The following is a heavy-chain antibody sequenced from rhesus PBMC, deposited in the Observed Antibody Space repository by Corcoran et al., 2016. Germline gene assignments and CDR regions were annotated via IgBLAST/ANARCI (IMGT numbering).Heavy chain of an antibody. CDR1: GGSISSGYYY. Sequence: QVQLQESGPGLVKPSETLSLTCAVSGGSISSGYYYWSWIRQPPGKGLEWIGYITYRGSTSYNPSLKSRVTISRDTSKNQFSLKLSSVTAADTAVYYCARDTSSWSIDYWGQGVLVTVSS. J-gene: IGHJ4*01. CDR3: ARDTSSWSIDY. CDR2: ITYRGST. V-gene: IGHV4-122*02. D-gene: IGHD6-13*01.